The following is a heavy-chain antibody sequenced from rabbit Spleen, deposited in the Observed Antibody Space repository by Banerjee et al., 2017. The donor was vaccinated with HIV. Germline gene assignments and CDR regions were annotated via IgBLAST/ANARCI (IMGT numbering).Heavy chain of an antibody. CDR3: ARDTSSSFSSYGMDL. CDR1: GFSFSINNY. V-gene: IGHV1S45*01. Sequence: QEQLEESGGDLVKPEGSLTLTCTASGFSFSINNYMCWVRQAPGKRPEWIACFDNGSSGFTYFASWAKGRFTISKASATTVTLQMTSLTAADTATYFCARDTSSSFSSYGMDLWGPGTLVTVS. CDR2: FDNGSSGFT. D-gene: IGHD1-1*01. J-gene: IGHJ6*01.